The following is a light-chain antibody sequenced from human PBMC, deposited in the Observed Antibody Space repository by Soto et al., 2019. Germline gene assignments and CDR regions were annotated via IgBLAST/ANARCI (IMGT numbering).Light chain of an antibody. V-gene: IGLV3-21*04. CDR1: NIGSKS. CDR3: QVWDTSSDHVV. CDR2: YDS. Sequence: SYELTLPPSVSVAPGKTARITCGGNNIGSKSVHWYQQKPGQAPVLVIYYDSDRPSGIPERFSGSNSGNTATLTISRVEAGDEADYYCQVWDTSSDHVVFGGGTKLTVL. J-gene: IGLJ2*01.